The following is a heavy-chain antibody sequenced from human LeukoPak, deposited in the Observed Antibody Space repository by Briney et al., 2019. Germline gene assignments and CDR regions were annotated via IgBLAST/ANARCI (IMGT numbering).Heavy chain of an antibody. V-gene: IGHV1-2*02. D-gene: IGHD3-22*01. Sequence: ASVKVSCKASGYTFTGYYMHWVRQAPGQGVEWMGWINPNSGGTNYAQKFQGRVTMTMDTSISTAYMELSRLRSDDTAVYYCARPLYDSSGYSAFDIWGQGTMATVSS. CDR3: ARPLYDSSGYSAFDI. CDR2: INPNSGGT. CDR1: GYTFTGYY. J-gene: IGHJ3*02.